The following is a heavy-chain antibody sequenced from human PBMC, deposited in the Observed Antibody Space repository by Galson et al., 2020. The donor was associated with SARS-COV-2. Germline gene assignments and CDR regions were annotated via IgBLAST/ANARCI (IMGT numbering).Heavy chain of an antibody. V-gene: IGHV4-34*01. CDR1: GGSFSGYY. J-gene: IGHJ3*02. CDR3: ARGRYSSSWYGARDAFDI. CDR2: IHHSGST. Sequence: SETLSLTCAVYGGSFSGYYWSWIRQPPGKGLEWIGEIHHSGSTNYNPSLKSRVTISVDTSKNQFSLKLSSVTAADTAVYYCARGRYSSSWYGARDAFDIWGQGTMVTVSS. D-gene: IGHD6-13*01.